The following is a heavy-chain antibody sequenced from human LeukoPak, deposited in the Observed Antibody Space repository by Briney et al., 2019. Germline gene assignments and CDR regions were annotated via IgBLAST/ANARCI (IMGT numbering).Heavy chain of an antibody. CDR3: ARDHHSSSSQLDY. CDR2: ISYDGSNK. J-gene: IGHJ4*02. V-gene: IGHV3-30*03. Sequence: GGSLRLSCAASGFTFSSYSMNWVRQAPGKGLEWVAVISYDGSNKYYADSVKGRFTISRDNAKNSLYLQMNSLRAEDTAVYYCARDHHSSSSQLDYWGQGTLVTVSS. D-gene: IGHD6-6*01. CDR1: GFTFSSYS.